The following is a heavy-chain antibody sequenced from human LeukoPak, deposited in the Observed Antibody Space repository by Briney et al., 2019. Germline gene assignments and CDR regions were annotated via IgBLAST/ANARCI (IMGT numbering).Heavy chain of an antibody. CDR1: GGAINSGANY. D-gene: IGHD1-26*01. CDR3: AREGYSGSYSDY. V-gene: IGHV4-30-2*05. Sequence: SETLSLTCSVSGGAINSGANYWNWIRQPPGKGLEWIGSVDHSGSTYYNPSLKSRVTISVDTSKNQFSLKLSSVTAADTAVYYCAREGYSGSYSDYWGQGTLVTVSS. J-gene: IGHJ4*02. CDR2: VDHSGST.